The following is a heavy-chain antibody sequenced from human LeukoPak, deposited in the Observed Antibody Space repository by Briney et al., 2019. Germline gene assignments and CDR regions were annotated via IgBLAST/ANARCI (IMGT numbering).Heavy chain of an antibody. CDR2: IYSGGST. V-gene: IGHV3-53*01. CDR3: ARGYCSGGSCYFFDY. Sequence: GGSLRLSCAASGFTVSRNYMSWVRQAPGKGLEWVSVIYSGGSTYYADSVKGRFTISRDNSKNTLYLQMNSLRAEDTAVYYCARGYCSGGSCYFFDYWGQGTLVTVSS. D-gene: IGHD2-15*01. J-gene: IGHJ4*02. CDR1: GFTVSRNY.